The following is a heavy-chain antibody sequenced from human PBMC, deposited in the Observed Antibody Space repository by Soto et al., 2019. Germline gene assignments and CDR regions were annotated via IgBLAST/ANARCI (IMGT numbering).Heavy chain of an antibody. CDR2: ISAYNGNT. CDR1: GYTFTSYG. J-gene: IGHJ6*02. Sequence: VASVKVSCKASGYTFTSYGISWVRQAPGQGLEWMGWISAYNGNTNYAQKLQGRVTMTTDTSTSTAYMELRSLRSDDTAVYYCARGFFGIAAAPNFYYYYYYGMDVWGQGTTVTVSS. D-gene: IGHD6-13*01. CDR3: ARGFFGIAAAPNFYYYYYYGMDV. V-gene: IGHV1-18*04.